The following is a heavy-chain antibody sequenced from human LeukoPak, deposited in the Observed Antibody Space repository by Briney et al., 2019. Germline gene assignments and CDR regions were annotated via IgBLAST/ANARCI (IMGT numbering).Heavy chain of an antibody. Sequence: ASVKVSCKASGYMFTTSFMHWVRQAPGQGLEWMGVINPSGTSTDYAQKFQGRVTMTRDTSTNTVYMELSSLRSEDTAVYYCARRDDHNGRDYWGQGTLVTVSS. D-gene: IGHD5-24*01. J-gene: IGHJ4*02. CDR3: ARRDDHNGRDY. V-gene: IGHV1-46*01. CDR2: INPSGTST. CDR1: GYMFTTSF.